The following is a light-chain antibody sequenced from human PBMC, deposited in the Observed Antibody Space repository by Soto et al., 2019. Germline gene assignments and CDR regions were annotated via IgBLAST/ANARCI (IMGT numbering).Light chain of an antibody. Sequence: QSVLTQSSSASASLGSSFKLTCTLSSGHSSYIIAWHQQQPGKAPRYLMKLEGSGNYNKGSGVPDRFSGSSSGADRYLTISNLQFEDEADYYCETWDSNTRVFGGGTKLTVL. J-gene: IGLJ3*02. CDR3: ETWDSNTRV. CDR1: SGHSSYI. CDR2: LEGSGNY. V-gene: IGLV4-60*02.